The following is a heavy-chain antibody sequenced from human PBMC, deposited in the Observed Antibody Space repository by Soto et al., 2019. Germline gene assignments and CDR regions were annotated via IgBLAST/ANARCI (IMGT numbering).Heavy chain of an antibody. CDR3: ASRSISGSEYYFDP. CDR2: INSDGSST. Sequence: GGSLRLSCAASGFTFSSYRMHWVRQAPGKGLVWVSRINSDGSSTSYADSVKGRFTISRDNAKNTLYLQMNSLRAEDTAVYYWASRSISGSEYYFDPWGQGTLVTVSS. D-gene: IGHD3-10*01. V-gene: IGHV3-74*01. CDR1: GFTFSSYR. J-gene: IGHJ4*02.